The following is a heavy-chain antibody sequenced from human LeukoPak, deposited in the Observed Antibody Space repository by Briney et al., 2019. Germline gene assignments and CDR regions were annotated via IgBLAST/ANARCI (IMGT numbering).Heavy chain of an antibody. CDR1: GGSISSYY. CDR3: ARTGYSYGLDWFYP. Sequence: SETLSLTCTVSGGSISSYYWSWIRQPPGKGLEWIGYIYYSGSTNYNPSLKSRVTISVDTSKNQFSLKLSSVTAADTAVYYCARTGYSYGLDWFYPWGQGTLGTVSS. D-gene: IGHD5-18*01. V-gene: IGHV4-59*08. J-gene: IGHJ5*02. CDR2: IYYSGST.